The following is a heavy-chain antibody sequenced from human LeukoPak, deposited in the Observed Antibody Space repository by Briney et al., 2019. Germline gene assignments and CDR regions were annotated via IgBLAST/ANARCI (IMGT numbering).Heavy chain of an antibody. D-gene: IGHD2-15*01. CDR1: GGSISSYY. CDR2: IYTSGST. CDR3: ARVICQEDSRGIVVVVAVSNYFDY. V-gene: IGHV4-4*07. Sequence: PSETLFLTCTVSGGSISSYYWSWIRQPAGKGLEWIGRIYTSGSTNYNPSLKSRVTMSVDTSKNQFSLKLSSVTAADTAVYYCARVICQEDSRGIVVVVAVSNYFDYWGQGTLVTVSS. J-gene: IGHJ4*02.